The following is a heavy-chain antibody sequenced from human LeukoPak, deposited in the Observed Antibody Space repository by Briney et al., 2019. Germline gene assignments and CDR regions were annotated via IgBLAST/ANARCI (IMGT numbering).Heavy chain of an antibody. CDR3: ARAMRSGYDY. CDR1: GFTFSTYG. D-gene: IGHD5-12*01. V-gene: IGHV3-48*02. CDR2: INSRSDSV. J-gene: IGHJ4*02. Sequence: GGSLRLSCAASGFTFSTYGMNWVRQAPGKRLEWVSYINSRSDSVSSADSVKGRFTISRDNAENSLYLQMNSLRDEDTAVYYCARAMRSGYDYWGQGTLVTVSS.